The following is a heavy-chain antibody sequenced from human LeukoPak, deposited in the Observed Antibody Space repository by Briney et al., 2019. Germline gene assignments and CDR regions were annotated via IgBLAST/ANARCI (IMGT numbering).Heavy chain of an antibody. CDR1: GGSISSDY. V-gene: IGHV4-59*01. CDR2: IHYNGGT. D-gene: IGHD2-8*01. CDR3: ARGVMVYAPDAFDI. Sequence: SETLSLTCTVSGGSISSDYWSWIRQPPGKGLEWIGYIHYNGGTNYNPSLKSRVTISLDTSKNQLSLKLSSVTAADTAVYYCARGVMVYAPDAFDIWGQGTMVTVSS. J-gene: IGHJ3*02.